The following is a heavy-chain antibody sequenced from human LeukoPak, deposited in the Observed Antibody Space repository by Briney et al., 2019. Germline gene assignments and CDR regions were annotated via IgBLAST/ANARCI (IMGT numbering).Heavy chain of an antibody. D-gene: IGHD5-24*01. CDR3: ARANGRHGYKGLVDN. CDR2: IIHTGGT. Sequence: PSETLSLTCTVSGGSISSSSYYWTWIRQPPGKGLEWIGEIIHTGGTDYSPSLKSRVTISVDTSKNQLSLKLGSVTAADTAVYYCARANGRHGYKGLVDNWGQGTLVTVSS. V-gene: IGHV4-39*07. J-gene: IGHJ4*02. CDR1: GGSISSSSYY.